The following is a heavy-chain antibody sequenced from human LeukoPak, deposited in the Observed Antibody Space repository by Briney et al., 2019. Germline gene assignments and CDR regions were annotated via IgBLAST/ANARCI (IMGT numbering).Heavy chain of an antibody. CDR1: GYSFTSYW. J-gene: IGHJ5*02. CDR2: IYPGDSDT. CDR3: ARLSIGYCSGGNCYGGS. V-gene: IGHV5-51*01. Sequence: GESLKIPCKGSGYSFTSYWIAWVRQMPGKGLEWMGIIYPGDSDTRYSPSFQGQVTISADKSINTAYLQWSSLKASDTAMYYCARLSIGYCSGGNCYGGSWGQGTLVTVSS. D-gene: IGHD2-15*01.